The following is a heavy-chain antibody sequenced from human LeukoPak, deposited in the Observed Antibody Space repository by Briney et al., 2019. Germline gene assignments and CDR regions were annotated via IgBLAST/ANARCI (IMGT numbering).Heavy chain of an antibody. Sequence: GGSLRLSCAASGFTFSSFDMHWVRQPTGQGLEWGSTIGTAIDTYYPGSVEGRFTLSRDNAKTSLYLQMNSLTAGDTAVYYCARGPPRGKYYYMDVWGKGTTVTVSS. CDR2: IGTAIDT. V-gene: IGHV3-13*01. CDR1: GFTFSSFD. J-gene: IGHJ6*03. D-gene: IGHD1-1*01. CDR3: ARGPPRGKYYYMDV.